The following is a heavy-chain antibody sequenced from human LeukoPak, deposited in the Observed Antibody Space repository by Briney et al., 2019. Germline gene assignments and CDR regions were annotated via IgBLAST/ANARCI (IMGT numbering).Heavy chain of an antibody. V-gene: IGHV4-34*01. Sequence: SETLSLTCAVYGGSFSGYYWSWIRQPPGKGLEWIGEINHSGSTNYNPSLKSRVTISVDTSKNQFSLKLSSVTAADTAVYYCARAISYGSGSYYPLFDYWGQGTLVTVSS. J-gene: IGHJ4*02. CDR2: INHSGST. D-gene: IGHD3-10*01. CDR3: ARAISYGSGSYYPLFDY. CDR1: GGSFSGYY.